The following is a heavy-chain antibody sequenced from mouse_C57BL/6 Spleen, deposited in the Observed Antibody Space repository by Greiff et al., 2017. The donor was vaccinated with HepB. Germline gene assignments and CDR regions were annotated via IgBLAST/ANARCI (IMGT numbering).Heavy chain of an antibody. J-gene: IGHJ4*01. CDR2: INPSSGYT. CDR1: GYTFTSYW. V-gene: IGHV1-7*01. Sequence: VQLQQSGAELAKPGASVKLSCKASGYTFTSYWMHWVKQRPGQGLEWIGYINPSSGYTKYNQKFKDKATLTADKSSSTAYMQLSSLTYEDSAVYYCARSWPNYYGSHYYAMDYWGQGTSVTVSS. D-gene: IGHD1-1*01. CDR3: ARSWPNYYGSHYYAMDY.